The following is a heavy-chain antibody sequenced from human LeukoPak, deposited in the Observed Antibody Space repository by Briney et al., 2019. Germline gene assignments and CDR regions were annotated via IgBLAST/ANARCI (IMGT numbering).Heavy chain of an antibody. Sequence: SETLSLTCTVSGGSISSSSYFWGWIRQPPGKGLEWIGSVYYTGASYYNPSLKSRVTISIDTSKKHFSLKLTSVTAADTAVYYCARGAPPQNWGQGTLVTVSS. CDR2: VYYTGAS. CDR1: GGSISSSSYF. V-gene: IGHV4-39*07. CDR3: ARGAPPQN. J-gene: IGHJ4*02.